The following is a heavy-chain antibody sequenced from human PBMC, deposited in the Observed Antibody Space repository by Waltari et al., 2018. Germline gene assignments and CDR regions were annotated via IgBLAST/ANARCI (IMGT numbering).Heavy chain of an antibody. CDR3: ARAPHYDFWSGYPTDV. D-gene: IGHD3-3*01. V-gene: IGHV1-8*01. CDR2: MNPNSGNT. CDR1: GYTFTSYD. Sequence: QVQLVQSGAEVKKPGASVKVSCKASGYTFTSYDINWVRQATGQGLEWMGWMNPNSGNTGYAQKFQGRVTMTRNTSISTAYMELSSLRSEDTAVYYCARAPHYDFWSGYPTDVWGQGTTVTVSS. J-gene: IGHJ6*02.